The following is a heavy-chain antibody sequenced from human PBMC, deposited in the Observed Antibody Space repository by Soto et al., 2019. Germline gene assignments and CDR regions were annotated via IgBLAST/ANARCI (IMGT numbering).Heavy chain of an antibody. V-gene: IGHV4-4*07. CDR2: IYSSGNT. D-gene: IGHD3-10*01. CDR1: GGTISGYY. Sequence: SETLSLTCSVSGGTISGYYWTWIRQPAGKGLEWIGRIYSSGNTKYNPSLQSRVTMSLDTSNNQFSLRLTSVTAADTAVYYCARGFGYYYGMDVWGQGTTVTVSS. J-gene: IGHJ6*02. CDR3: ARGFGYYYGMDV.